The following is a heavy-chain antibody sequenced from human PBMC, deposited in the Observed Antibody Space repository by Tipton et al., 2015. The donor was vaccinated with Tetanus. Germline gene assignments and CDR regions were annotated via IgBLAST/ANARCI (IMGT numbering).Heavy chain of an antibody. CDR1: GGSVRSGDYQ. CDR2: IYHNGGT. Sequence: TLSLTCTVSGGSVRSGDYQWNWIRQPPGKGLEWIGFIYHNGGTYYNPSLKSRATISVDRSKNQFSLKLSSVTAADTAVYFCARGGTMVHGVILQDHFYYWGQGTLVTVSS. J-gene: IGHJ4*02. V-gene: IGHV4-30-2*01. CDR3: ARGGTMVHGVILQDHFYY. D-gene: IGHD3-10*01.